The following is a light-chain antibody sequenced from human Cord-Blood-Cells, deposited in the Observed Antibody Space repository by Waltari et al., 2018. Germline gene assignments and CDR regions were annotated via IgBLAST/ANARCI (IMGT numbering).Light chain of an antibody. CDR1: SSDVGGYNY. J-gene: IGLJ3*02. CDR3: RSYTSSSTWV. Sequence: QSALTQPASVSGSPGQSITISCTGTSSDVGGYNYVSWYQQHPGKAPKLMIYDVSNRPSGVSNRFSGSKSGSTSSLTISGLQAEDEADYYCRSYTSSSTWVFGGGTKLTGL. V-gene: IGLV2-14*01. CDR2: DVS.